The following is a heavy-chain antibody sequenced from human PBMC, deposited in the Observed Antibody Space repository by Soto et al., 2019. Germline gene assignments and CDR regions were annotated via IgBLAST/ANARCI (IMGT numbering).Heavy chain of an antibody. CDR1: GYTFTSKG. J-gene: IGHJ6*02. V-gene: IGHV1-18*01. CDR3: ARAGKYYYGSGSPYYYGMDV. D-gene: IGHD3-10*01. CDR2: ISGYNGNT. Sequence: QVQLVQSGAEVKKPGASVKVSCKASGYTFTSKGVSWVRQAPGQGLEWMGWISGYNGNTNYAQKLQGRVTMTTDTSTSTAYMELRSLRSDDTAVYYCARAGKYYYGSGSPYYYGMDVWGQGITVTVSS.